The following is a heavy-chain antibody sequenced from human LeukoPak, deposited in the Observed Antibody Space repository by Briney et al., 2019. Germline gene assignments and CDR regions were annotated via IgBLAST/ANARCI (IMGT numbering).Heavy chain of an antibody. Sequence: GGSLRLSCAASGFAFSNYAMSWVRQAPGKGLEWVSSISGSAGSTYYADSVRGRFTVSRDNSKNTLYLQLNSLRAEDTAVYYCARREDYYESGGYSPHFDYWGQGTQVTVSS. CDR2: ISGSAGST. V-gene: IGHV3-23*01. CDR1: GFAFSNYA. D-gene: IGHD3-22*01. CDR3: ARREDYYESGGYSPHFDY. J-gene: IGHJ4*02.